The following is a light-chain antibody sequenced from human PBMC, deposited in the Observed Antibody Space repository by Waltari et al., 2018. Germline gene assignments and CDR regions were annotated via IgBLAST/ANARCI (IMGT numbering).Light chain of an antibody. CDR2: DTS. CDR1: QSVGVT. V-gene: IGKV3-15*01. J-gene: IGKJ1*01. CDR3: QQYNLWPRT. Sequence: EIVMTQSPATLSVSPGERATLSCRASQSVGVTLAWYQQKPGQAPNLLIYDTSTRATGVPAKFSGSGSGTEFTLTISSLQSEDFAIYYCQQYNLWPRTFDQGTRGEIK.